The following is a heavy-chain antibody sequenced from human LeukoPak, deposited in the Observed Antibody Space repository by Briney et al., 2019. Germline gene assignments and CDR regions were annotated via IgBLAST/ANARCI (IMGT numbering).Heavy chain of an antibody. CDR3: ASMYYDFWSGYQNGMDV. J-gene: IGHJ6*02. D-gene: IGHD3-3*01. CDR1: GCTFTGYY. V-gene: IGHV1-2*02. Sequence: ASVKVSCKASGCTFTGYYMHWVRQAPGQGLEWMGWINPNSGGTNYAQKFQGRVTMTRDTSISTAYMELSRLRSDDTAVYYCASMYYDFWSGYQNGMDVWGQGTTVTVSS. CDR2: INPNSGGT.